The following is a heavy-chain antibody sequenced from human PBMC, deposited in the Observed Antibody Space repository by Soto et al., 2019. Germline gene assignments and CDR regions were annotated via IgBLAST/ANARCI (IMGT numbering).Heavy chain of an antibody. CDR1: GYTLTELS. Sequence: ASVKVSCKVSGYTLTELSMHWVRQAPGKGLEWMGGFDPEDGETIYAQKFQGRVTMTEDTSTDTAYMELSSLRSEDTAVYYCATPKYDYVWGSSPGYYFDYWGQGTLVTVSS. D-gene: IGHD3-16*01. J-gene: IGHJ4*02. V-gene: IGHV1-24*01. CDR3: ATPKYDYVWGSSPGYYFDY. CDR2: FDPEDGET.